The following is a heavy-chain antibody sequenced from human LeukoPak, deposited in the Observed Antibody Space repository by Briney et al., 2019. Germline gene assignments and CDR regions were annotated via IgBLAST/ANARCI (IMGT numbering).Heavy chain of an antibody. CDR2: INPNSGGT. J-gene: IGHJ4*02. CDR1: GYTFTGYY. CDR3: ARDLLFGELLGAFY. V-gene: IGHV1-2*02. D-gene: IGHD3-10*01. Sequence: ASVKVSCKASGYTFTGYYMHWVRQAPGQGLEWVGWINPNSGGTNYAQKFQGRVTMTRDTSISTAYMELSRLRSDDTAVYYCARDLLFGELLGAFYWGQGTLVTVSS.